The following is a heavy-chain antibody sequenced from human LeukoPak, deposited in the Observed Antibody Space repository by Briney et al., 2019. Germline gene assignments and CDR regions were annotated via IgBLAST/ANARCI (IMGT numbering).Heavy chain of an antibody. D-gene: IGHD5-12*01. CDR1: GFTFSSYS. CDR2: ISSSSSDI. J-gene: IGHJ4*02. Sequence: GGSLRLSCAVSGFTFSSYSMNWGCQGPGKGLELVSSISSSSSDIYYADPVKGRFTISRDNAKNSLHLQMNRLRAEDTAVYYCASEHSRYDSGDYWGQGTLVTVSS. V-gene: IGHV3-21*01. CDR3: ASEHSRYDSGDY.